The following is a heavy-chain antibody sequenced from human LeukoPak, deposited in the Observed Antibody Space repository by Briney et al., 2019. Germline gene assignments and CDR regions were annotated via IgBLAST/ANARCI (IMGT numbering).Heavy chain of an antibody. Sequence: GGSLRLSCAASGFTFANSLMAWVRQAPGKGLEWVANIKQDGSTKHYADSLKGRFTISRDNPKNSLFLQMNNLRADDTAIYYCTRDTIGSLDYWGQGILVTVAS. CDR3: TRDTIGSLDY. CDR2: IKQDGSTK. V-gene: IGHV3-7*01. J-gene: IGHJ4*02. CDR1: GFTFANSL. D-gene: IGHD1-26*01.